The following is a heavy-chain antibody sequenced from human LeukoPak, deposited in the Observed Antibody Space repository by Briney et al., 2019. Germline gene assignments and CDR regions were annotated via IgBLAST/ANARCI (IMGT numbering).Heavy chain of an antibody. V-gene: IGHV4-4*07. J-gene: IGHJ6*03. Sequence: PSETLSLTCTVSGGSISSYYWSWIRQPAGKGLEWIGRIYTSGSTNYNPSLKGRVTMSVDTSKNQFSLKLSSVTAADTAVYYCARASNFCSGGSCYSRRSDTYYYYMDVWGKGTTVTVSS. CDR1: GGSISSYY. D-gene: IGHD2-15*01. CDR2: IYTSGST. CDR3: ARASNFCSGGSCYSRRSDTYYYYMDV.